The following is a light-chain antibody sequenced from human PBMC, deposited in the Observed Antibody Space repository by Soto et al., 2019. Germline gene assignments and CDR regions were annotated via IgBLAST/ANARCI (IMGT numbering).Light chain of an antibody. J-gene: IGLJ1*01. CDR3: SSYTSSSTLYV. CDR1: SSDVGDNNY. Sequence: QSALTQPASVSGSPGQSITISCTGTSSDVGDNNYVSWYQQHPGKAPKLMIYDVTHRPSGISNRFSGSKSGNTASLTISGLQAEDAADYYCSSYTSSSTLYVFGTGTKVTVL. V-gene: IGLV2-14*01. CDR2: DVT.